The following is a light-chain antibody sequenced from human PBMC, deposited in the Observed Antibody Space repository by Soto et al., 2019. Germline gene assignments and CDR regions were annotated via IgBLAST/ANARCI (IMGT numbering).Light chain of an antibody. J-gene: IGLJ2*01. Sequence: SYELTQSPSVSVAPGKTARITGGESDIGSKSVHWYQQKPGQAPVLVIYYDRHRPSGIPERFSGSNSGNTATLTISRVEAGDEADYYCQVWDSGSDHVVFGGGTKVTV. CDR1: DIGSKS. CDR3: QVWDSGSDHVV. V-gene: IGLV3-21*04. CDR2: YDR.